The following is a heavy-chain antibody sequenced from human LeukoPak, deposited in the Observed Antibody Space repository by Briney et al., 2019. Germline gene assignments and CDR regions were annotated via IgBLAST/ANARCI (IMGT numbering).Heavy chain of an antibody. CDR1: GFTFSSYS. D-gene: IGHD3-3*01. V-gene: IGHV3-21*01. Sequence: GGSLRLSCAASGFTFSSYSMNWVRQAPGKGLEWVSSISSSSSYIYYADSVKGRFTISRDNAKNSLYLQMNSLRAEDTAVYYCATHDTFGVVPSDAFDIWGQGTMVTVSS. CDR2: ISSSSSYI. J-gene: IGHJ3*02. CDR3: ATHDTFGVVPSDAFDI.